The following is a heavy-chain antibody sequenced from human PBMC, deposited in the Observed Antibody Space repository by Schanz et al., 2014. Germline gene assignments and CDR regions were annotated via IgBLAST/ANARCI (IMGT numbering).Heavy chain of an antibody. D-gene: IGHD2-2*01. J-gene: IGHJ5*02. CDR2: ISAYNGNT. CDR3: ARDRRRYCSTASCLHDNWFDP. CDR1: GYTFTSYG. Sequence: QGQLVQSGPEVKEPGASVKVSCKASGYTFTSYGINWVRQAPGQGLEWMGWISAYNGNTNYAQKLQGRVTMTTDTSTSTAYMELRSLRSDDTAVYYCARDRRRYCSTASCLHDNWFDPWGQGTLVIVSS. V-gene: IGHV1-18*01.